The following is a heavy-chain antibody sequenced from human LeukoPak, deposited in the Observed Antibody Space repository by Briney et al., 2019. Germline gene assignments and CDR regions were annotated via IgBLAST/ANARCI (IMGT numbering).Heavy chain of an antibody. J-gene: IGHJ4*02. CDR3: ATDLARVPAARSFDY. CDR1: GYTFTSYY. CDR2: INPSGGST. D-gene: IGHD2-2*01. V-gene: IGHV1-46*01. Sequence: ASVKVSCKASGYTFTSYYMHWVRQAPGQGLEWMGIINPSGGSTSYAQKFQGRVTMTRDTSTSTVYMELSSLRSEDTAVYYCATDLARVPAARSFDYWGQGTLVTVSS.